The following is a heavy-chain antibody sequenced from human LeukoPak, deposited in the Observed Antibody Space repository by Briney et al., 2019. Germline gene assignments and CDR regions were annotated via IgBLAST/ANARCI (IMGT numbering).Heavy chain of an antibody. D-gene: IGHD1-1*01. Sequence: SVKVSCKASGGTFSSYAISWVRQAPGQGLEWMGGIIPIFGTANYAQKFQGRVTITADESTSTAYMELSSLRSEDTAVYYCAREYWNDLRIDYWGQGTLVTVSS. CDR1: GGTFSSYA. V-gene: IGHV1-69*13. CDR3: AREYWNDLRIDY. CDR2: IIPIFGTA. J-gene: IGHJ4*02.